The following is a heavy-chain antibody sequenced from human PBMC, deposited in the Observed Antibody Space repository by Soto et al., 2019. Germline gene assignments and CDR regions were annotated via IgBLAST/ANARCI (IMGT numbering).Heavy chain of an antibody. CDR2: ITNDGSYQ. D-gene: IGHD2-8*01. CDR3: ARDDLYDDNGLVM. Sequence: QVQLVESGGGVAQPGTSLRLSCAASGFTFSSHGMHWVRQAPGKGLEWVAVITNDGSYQSYADSVKGRFTISRDNSDNTLHLQMDSLRAEDTAVYYCARDDLYDDNGLVMWGQGTMVAVSS. V-gene: IGHV3-33*01. CDR1: GFTFSSHG. J-gene: IGHJ3*02.